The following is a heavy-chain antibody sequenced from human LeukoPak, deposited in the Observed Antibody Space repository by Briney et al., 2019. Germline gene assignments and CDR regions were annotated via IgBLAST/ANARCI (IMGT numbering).Heavy chain of an antibody. Sequence: ASVKVSCKASGYTFTSYAMHWVRQAPGQRLEWMGWINAGNSNTKYSQKFQGRVTITRDTSASTAYMELSSLRSEDTAVYYCARIAAAGHWFDPWGQGTLVTVSS. CDR2: INAGNSNT. V-gene: IGHV1-3*01. D-gene: IGHD6-13*01. J-gene: IGHJ5*02. CDR1: GYTFTSYA. CDR3: ARIAAAGHWFDP.